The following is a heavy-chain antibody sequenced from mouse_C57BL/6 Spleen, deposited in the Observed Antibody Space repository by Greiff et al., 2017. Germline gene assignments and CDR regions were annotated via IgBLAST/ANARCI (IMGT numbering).Heavy chain of an antibody. CDR3: ARGTTVVATDFDY. J-gene: IGHJ2*01. D-gene: IGHD1-1*01. CDR1: GYSITSGYY. CDR2: ISYDGSN. V-gene: IGHV3-6*01. Sequence: EESGPGLVKPSQSLSLTCSVTGYSITSGYYWNWIRQFPGNKLEWMGYISYDGSNNYNPSLKNRISITRDTSKNQFFLKLNSVTTEDTATYYCARGTTVVATDFDYWGQGTTLTVSS.